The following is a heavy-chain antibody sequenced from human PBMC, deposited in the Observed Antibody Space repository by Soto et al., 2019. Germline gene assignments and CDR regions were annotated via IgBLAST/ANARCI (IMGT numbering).Heavy chain of an antibody. CDR2: IKTDGSST. CDR3: ARGIRNYYGTDY. CDR1: GFTFSSYW. D-gene: IGHD3-10*01. J-gene: IGHJ4*02. V-gene: IGHV3-74*01. Sequence: PGGSLRLSCEASGFTFSSYWMHWVRQSPGKGLEWVSRIKTDGSSTSYADSVKGRFTISRDNARDTVDLQMNSLRAEDTAIYYCARGIRNYYGTDYWGQGT.